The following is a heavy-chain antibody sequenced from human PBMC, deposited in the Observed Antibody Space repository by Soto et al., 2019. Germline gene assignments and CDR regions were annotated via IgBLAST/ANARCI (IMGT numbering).Heavy chain of an antibody. J-gene: IGHJ5*02. D-gene: IGHD4-17*01. V-gene: IGHV4-59*01. CDR2: IYYSGST. CDR3: ARMTTVTTYNWFDP. Sequence: QVQLQESGPGLVKPSETLSLTCTVSGGSISSYYWSWIRQPPGNGLEWIGYIYYSGSTNYNPSLKSRVTISVDPSKNQFSLKLSSVTAADTAVYYCARMTTVTTYNWFDPWGQGTLVTVSS. CDR1: GGSISSYY.